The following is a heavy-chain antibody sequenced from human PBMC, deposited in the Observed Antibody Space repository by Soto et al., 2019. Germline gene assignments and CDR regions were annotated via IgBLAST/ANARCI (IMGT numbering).Heavy chain of an antibody. CDR2: IIPVFGTT. J-gene: IGHJ4*02. Sequence: QEQLVQSGPEVKRPGSSVKISCKDSGGLFSSFAISWVRQAPGQGLEWLGVIIPVFGTTNYAEKFQDRVTITADESTNTAYMELSSLRSGDTAMYYCARGGGPYVWFTAFWGQGTLFTVSS. CDR3: ARGGGPYVWFTAF. D-gene: IGHD3-16*01. CDR1: GGLFSSFA. V-gene: IGHV1-69*01.